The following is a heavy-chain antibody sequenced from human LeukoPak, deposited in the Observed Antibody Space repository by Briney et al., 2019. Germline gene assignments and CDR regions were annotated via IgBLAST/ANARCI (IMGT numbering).Heavy chain of an antibody. V-gene: IGHV3-23*01. Sequence: PGGSLRLSCAASGFTFSNYAMSWVRQAPGKGLEWLSTVSGGGGNTYYADSVKGRFTISRDNSKNTLYLQMDSLRAEDTAVYYCAKRPATQHFDYWGQGTLVTVSS. J-gene: IGHJ4*02. CDR3: AKRPATQHFDY. D-gene: IGHD2-15*01. CDR2: VSGGGGNT. CDR1: GFTFSNYA.